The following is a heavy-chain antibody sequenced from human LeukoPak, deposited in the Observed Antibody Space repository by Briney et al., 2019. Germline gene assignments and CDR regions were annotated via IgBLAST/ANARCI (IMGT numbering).Heavy chain of an antibody. J-gene: IGHJ6*03. CDR2: MNPNSGNT. CDR3: ARDLGYCSGGSCYYMDV. V-gene: IGHV1-8*03. CDR1: GYTFTSYE. Sequence: ASVKVSCKASGYTFTSYEINWVRQATGQGLEWMGWMNPNSGNTGYAQKFQGRVTITRNTSISTAYMELSSLRSEDTAVYYCARDLGYCSGGSCYYMDVWGKGTTVTISS. D-gene: IGHD2-15*01.